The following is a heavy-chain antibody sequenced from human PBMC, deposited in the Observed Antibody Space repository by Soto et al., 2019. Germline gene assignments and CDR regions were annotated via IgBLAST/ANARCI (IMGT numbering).Heavy chain of an antibody. Sequence: GGSLRLSCAASGFTFSSYAMHWVRQAPGKGLEWVAVISYDGSNKYYADSVKGRFTISRDNSKNTLYLQMNSLRAEDTAVYYCARENYDFWSGYYPWYYYYGMDVWGQGTTVTVSS. D-gene: IGHD3-3*01. CDR1: GFTFSSYA. V-gene: IGHV3-30-3*01. CDR3: ARENYDFWSGYYPWYYYYGMDV. CDR2: ISYDGSNK. J-gene: IGHJ6*02.